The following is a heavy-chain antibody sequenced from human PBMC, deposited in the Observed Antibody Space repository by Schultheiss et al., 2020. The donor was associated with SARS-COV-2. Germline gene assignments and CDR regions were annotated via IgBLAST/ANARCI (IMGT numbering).Heavy chain of an antibody. D-gene: IGHD1-26*01. V-gene: IGHV3-64*04. J-gene: IGHJ4*02. Sequence: GGSLRLSCAASGFTFSSYSMNWVRQAPGKGLEYVSAISSNGGSTYYADSVKGRFTISRDNAKNSLYLQMNSLRAEDTAVYYCARDHGGSYYPFDYWGQGTLVTVSS. CDR2: ISSNGGST. CDR1: GFTFSSYS. CDR3: ARDHGGSYYPFDY.